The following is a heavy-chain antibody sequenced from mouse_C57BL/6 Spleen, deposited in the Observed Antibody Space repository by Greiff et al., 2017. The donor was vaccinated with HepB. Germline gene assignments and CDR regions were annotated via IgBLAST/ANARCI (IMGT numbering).Heavy chain of an antibody. J-gene: IGHJ1*03. CDR2: ISYDGSN. Sequence: EVQLVESGPGLVKPSQSLSLTCSVTGYSITSGYYWNWIRQFPGNKLEWMGYISYDGSNNYNPSLKNRISITRDTSKNQFFLKLNSVTTEDTATYYCARGDDGYYVGYFDVWGTGTTVTVSS. V-gene: IGHV3-6*01. CDR1: GYSITSGYY. CDR3: ARGDDGYYVGYFDV. D-gene: IGHD2-3*01.